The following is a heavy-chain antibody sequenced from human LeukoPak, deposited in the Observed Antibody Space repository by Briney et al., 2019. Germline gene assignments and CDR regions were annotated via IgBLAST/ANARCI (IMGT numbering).Heavy chain of an antibody. D-gene: IGHD6-19*01. CDR2: ISYDGSNK. V-gene: IGHV3-30*04. CDR1: GFTFSSYA. J-gene: IGHJ4*02. CDR3: ARDSSGYFDY. Sequence: PGGSLRLSCAASGFTFSSYAMHWVRQAPGKGLEWVAVISYDGSNKKYADSVKGRFTISRDNSKSTLYLQMNSLRAEDTAVYYCARDSSGYFDYWGQGTLVTVSS.